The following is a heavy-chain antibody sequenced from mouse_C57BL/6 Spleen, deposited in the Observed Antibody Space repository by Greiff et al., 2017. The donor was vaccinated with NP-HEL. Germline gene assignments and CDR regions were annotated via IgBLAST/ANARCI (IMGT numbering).Heavy chain of an antibody. J-gene: IGHJ3*01. CDR3: ARSMVTTSENAY. CDR2: IYPGDGDT. V-gene: IGHV1-80*01. Sequence: QVHVKQSGAELVKPGASVKISCKASGYAFSSYWMNWVKQRPGKGLEWIGQIYPGDGDTNYNGKFKGKATLTADKSSSTAYMQLSSLTSEDSAVYFCARSMVTTSENAYWGQGTLVTVSA. D-gene: IGHD2-2*01. CDR1: GYAFSSYW.